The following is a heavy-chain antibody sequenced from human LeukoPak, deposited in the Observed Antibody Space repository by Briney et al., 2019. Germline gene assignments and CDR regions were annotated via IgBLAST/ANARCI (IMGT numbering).Heavy chain of an antibody. CDR2: IHYSGST. D-gene: IGHD3-16*01. CDR1: GGSISSYY. Sequence: SETLSLTCGVSGGSISSYYWSWIRQPPGKGLEWIGYIHYSGSTNYNPSLKSRVTISADTSNNQFSLKLISVTAADTAVYYCARTPRGEFSDYWGQGTLVTVSS. CDR3: ARTPRGEFSDY. J-gene: IGHJ4*02. V-gene: IGHV4-59*01.